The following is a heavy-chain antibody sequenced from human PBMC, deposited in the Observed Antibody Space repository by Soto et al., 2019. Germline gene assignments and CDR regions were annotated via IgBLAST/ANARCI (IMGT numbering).Heavy chain of an antibody. CDR3: ARDLGRPEAPDY. D-gene: IGHD6-6*01. J-gene: IGHJ4*02. Sequence: GSLRRSCAASVFTFSDYYMSWIRQAPGKGLEWVSYISSSGSTIYYADSVKGRFTISRDNAKNSLYLQMNSLRAEDTAVYYCARDLGRPEAPDYWGQGTLVTVSS. CDR1: VFTFSDYY. CDR2: ISSSGSTI. V-gene: IGHV3-11*01.